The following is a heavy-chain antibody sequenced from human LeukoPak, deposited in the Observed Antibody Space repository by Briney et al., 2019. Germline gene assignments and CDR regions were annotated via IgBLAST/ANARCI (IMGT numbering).Heavy chain of an antibody. CDR3: ARALYSSGWYPMGYFDY. CDR2: INHSGST. CDR1: GGSFSGYY. D-gene: IGHD6-19*01. J-gene: IGHJ4*02. V-gene: IGHV4-34*01. Sequence: SETLSLTCAVYGGSFSGYYWSWIRQPPGKGLEWIGEINHSGSTNYNPSLKSRVTISVDTSKNQFSLKLGSVTAEDTAVYYCARALYSSGWYPMGYFDYWGQGTLVTVSS.